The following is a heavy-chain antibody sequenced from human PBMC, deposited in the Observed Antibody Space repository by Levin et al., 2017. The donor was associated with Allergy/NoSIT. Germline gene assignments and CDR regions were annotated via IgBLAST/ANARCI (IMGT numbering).Heavy chain of an antibody. Sequence: GGSLRLSCAASGFTFSSYAMSWVRQAPGKGLEWVSAISGSGGSTYYADSVKGRFTISRDNSKNTLYLQMNSLRAEDTAVYYCAKSSVRGSGWPHFDYWGQGTLVTVSS. V-gene: IGHV3-23*01. CDR1: GFTFSSYA. CDR3: AKSSVRGSGWPHFDY. CDR2: ISGSGGST. J-gene: IGHJ4*02. D-gene: IGHD6-19*01.